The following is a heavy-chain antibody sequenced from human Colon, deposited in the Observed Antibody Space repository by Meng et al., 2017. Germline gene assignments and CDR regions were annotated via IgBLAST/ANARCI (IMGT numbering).Heavy chain of an antibody. CDR1: GASVSVNSY. CDR3: ARHGGYYQDF. J-gene: IGHJ4*02. V-gene: IGHV4-4*02. Sequence: QVQLQESGPGLVKSSGTVSLACSVSGASVSVNSYWSWVRQPPGRGLEWIGQIDHRGSAYYRPSLNSRVTMSLDKSRNQFSLRLTSVTAADTAVYYCARHGGYYQDFWGQGTLVTVLL. CDR2: IDHRGSA. D-gene: IGHD4-23*01.